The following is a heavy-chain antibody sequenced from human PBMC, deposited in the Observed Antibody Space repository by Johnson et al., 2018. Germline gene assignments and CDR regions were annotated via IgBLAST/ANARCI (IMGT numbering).Heavy chain of an antibody. Sequence: VQLLESGGGVVQPGRSLRLSCAASGFTFSSYGMHWVRQAPGKGLEWVAVISYDGSNKYSADSVKGRFTISRDNSKNTLYLQMNSRRAEDTAMYYFARGYSYGYGWGGGFDPWGQGTLVTVSS. CDR1: GFTFSSYG. D-gene: IGHD5-18*01. J-gene: IGHJ5*02. V-gene: IGHV3-30*03. CDR2: ISYDGSNK. CDR3: ARGYSYGYGWGGGFDP.